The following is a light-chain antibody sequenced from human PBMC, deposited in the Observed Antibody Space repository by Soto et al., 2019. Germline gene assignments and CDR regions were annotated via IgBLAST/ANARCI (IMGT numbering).Light chain of an antibody. Sequence: DIQMTQSPSTLSALVGDRVTITCRASQSISTWLAWYQQKPGKAPKLLIYDVSSLESGVPSRFSGSGSGTGFTLTIRSLPPYDFATYYCQPYNSLWSFRQGTKVEIK. CDR1: QSISTW. CDR3: QPYNSLWS. V-gene: IGKV1-5*01. J-gene: IGKJ1*01. CDR2: DVS.